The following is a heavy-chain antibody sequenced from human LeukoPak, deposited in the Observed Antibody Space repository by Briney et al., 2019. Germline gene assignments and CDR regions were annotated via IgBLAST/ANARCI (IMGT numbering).Heavy chain of an antibody. CDR2: IKSKTDGGTT. CDR3: TTASYGDYVYYYYYMDV. D-gene: IGHD4-17*01. J-gene: IGHJ6*03. V-gene: IGHV3-15*01. CDR1: GFTFSNAW. Sequence: GGSLRLSCTVSGFTFSNAWMSWVRQAPGKGLEWVGRIKSKTDGGTTDYAAPVKGRFTISRDDSKNTLYLQMNSLKTEDTAVYYCTTASYGDYVYYYYYMDVWGKGTTVTISS.